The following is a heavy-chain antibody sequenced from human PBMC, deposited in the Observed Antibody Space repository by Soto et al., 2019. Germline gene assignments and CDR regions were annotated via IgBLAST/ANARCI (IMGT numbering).Heavy chain of an antibody. J-gene: IGHJ4*02. D-gene: IGHD1-26*01. CDR2: IWYDGSNK. Sequence: PGGSLRLSCAASGFTFSSYGMHWVRQAPGKGLEWVAVIWYDGSNKYYADSVKGRFTISRDNSKNTLYLQMNSLRAEDTAVYYCARWGGELLIFDYWGQGTLVTVSS. V-gene: IGHV3-33*01. CDR1: GFTFSSYG. CDR3: ARWGGELLIFDY.